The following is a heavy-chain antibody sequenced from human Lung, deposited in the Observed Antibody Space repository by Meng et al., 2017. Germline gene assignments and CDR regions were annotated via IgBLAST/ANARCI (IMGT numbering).Heavy chain of an antibody. CDR2: IYGDGST. D-gene: IGHD6-13*01. Sequence: EVQMVETGGDLIQPGKSLRISCASSGFTVSGNYMTWVCQAPGKGLEWVSLIYGDGSTLYADSVKGRFTISRDNSKNTVYLQMNSLRVEDTAVYHCAGRVMGAAAYDFWGQGTLVTVSS. J-gene: IGHJ4*02. V-gene: IGHV3-53*02. CDR1: GFTVSGNY. CDR3: AGRVMGAAAYDF.